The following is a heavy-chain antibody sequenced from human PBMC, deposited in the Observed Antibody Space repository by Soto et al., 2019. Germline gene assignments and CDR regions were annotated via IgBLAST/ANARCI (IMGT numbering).Heavy chain of an antibody. CDR2: INHSGST. V-gene: IGHV4-34*01. D-gene: IGHD2-15*01. CDR3: ARLGYCSGGSCYHGLDY. J-gene: IGHJ4*02. CDR1: GGSFSGYY. Sequence: SETLSLTCAVYGGSFSGYYWSWIRQPPGKWLEWIVEINHSGSTNYNPSLKSRVTVSVDTSKNQFSLKLSSVTAADTSVYYCARLGYCSGGSCYHGLDYWGQGTLVTVSS.